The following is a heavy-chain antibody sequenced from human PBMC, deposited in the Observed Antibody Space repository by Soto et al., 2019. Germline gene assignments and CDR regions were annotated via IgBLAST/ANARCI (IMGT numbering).Heavy chain of an antibody. CDR2: ISWNSGSI. CDR3: AKDIDDCGGGSCHYFDY. J-gene: IGHJ4*02. Sequence: GGSLRLSCAASGFTFDDYAMHWVRQAPGKGLEWVSGISWNSGSICYADSVKGRFTISRDNAKNSLYLQMNSLRAEDTALYYCAKDIDDCGGGSCHYFDYWGQGTLVTVSS. D-gene: IGHD2-15*01. V-gene: IGHV3-9*01. CDR1: GFTFDDYA.